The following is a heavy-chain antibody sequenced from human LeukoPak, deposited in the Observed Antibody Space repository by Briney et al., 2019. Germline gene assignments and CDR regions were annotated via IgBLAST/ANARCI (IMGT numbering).Heavy chain of an antibody. CDR1: GFTFSSYA. CDR3: AKGDKRITMIVVVIPFDY. V-gene: IGHV3-23*01. J-gene: IGHJ4*02. CDR2: ISGSGGST. D-gene: IGHD3-22*01. Sequence: GGSLRLSCAASGFTFSSYAMSWVRQAPGKGLEWVSAISGSGGSTYYADSVKGRFTISRDNSKNTLYLQMTSLIAEDTAVYYCAKGDKRITMIVVVIPFDYWGQGTLVTVSS.